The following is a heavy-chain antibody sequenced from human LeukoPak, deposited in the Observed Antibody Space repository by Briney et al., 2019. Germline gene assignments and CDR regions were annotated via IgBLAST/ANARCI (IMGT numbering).Heavy chain of an antibody. Sequence: PSETLSLTCAVYGGSFSGYYWSWIRQPPGKGLEWIGEINHSGSTNYNPSLKSRVTISVDTSKNQFSLKLSSVTAADTAVYYCARVLFTMIVVENYYFDYWGQGTLVTVSS. J-gene: IGHJ4*02. CDR3: ARVLFTMIVVENYYFDY. CDR1: GGSFSGYY. V-gene: IGHV4-34*01. CDR2: INHSGST. D-gene: IGHD3-22*01.